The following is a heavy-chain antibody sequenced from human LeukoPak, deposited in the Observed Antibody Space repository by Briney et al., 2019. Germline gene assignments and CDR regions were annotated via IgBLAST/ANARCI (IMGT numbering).Heavy chain of an antibody. CDR2: IIPIFGTA. CDR1: GGTFSSYA. Sequence: ASVKVSCKASGGTFSSYAISWVRQAPGQGLEWMGGIIPIFGTANYAQKFQGRVTMTTDTSTSTAYMELRSLRSDDTAVYYCARGEKYYYYYMDVWGKGTTVTVSS. V-gene: IGHV1-69*05. CDR3: ARGEKYYYYYMDV. D-gene: IGHD7-27*01. J-gene: IGHJ6*03.